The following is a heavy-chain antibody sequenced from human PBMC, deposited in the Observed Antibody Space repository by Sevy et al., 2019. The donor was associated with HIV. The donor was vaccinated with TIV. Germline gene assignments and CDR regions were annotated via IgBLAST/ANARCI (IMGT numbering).Heavy chain of an antibody. CDR2: ISSSSSYI. Sequence: GGSLRLSCAASGFTFSSYSMNWVRQAPGKGLEWVSSISSSSSYIYYADSVKGRFTISRDNAKNSLYLQMNSLRAEDTAVYYCARDGQLQYVMDVWGQGTTVTVSS. CDR1: GFTFSSYS. CDR3: ARDGQLQYVMDV. V-gene: IGHV3-21*01. J-gene: IGHJ6*02. D-gene: IGHD6-6*01.